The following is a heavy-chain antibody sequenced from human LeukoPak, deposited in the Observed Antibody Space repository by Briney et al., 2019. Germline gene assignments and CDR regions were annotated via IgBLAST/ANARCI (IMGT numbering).Heavy chain of an antibody. CDR2: INPNSGGT. CDR1: GYTFTDYY. Sequence: ASVKVSCKASGYTFTDYYMHWVRQAPGQGLEWMGRINPNSGGTNYAQKFQGRVTMTRDTSISTAYMELSRLRSDDTAVYYCARSGYSSSWYVSPWGQGTLVTVSS. V-gene: IGHV1-2*06. D-gene: IGHD6-13*01. J-gene: IGHJ5*02. CDR3: ARSGYSSSWYVSP.